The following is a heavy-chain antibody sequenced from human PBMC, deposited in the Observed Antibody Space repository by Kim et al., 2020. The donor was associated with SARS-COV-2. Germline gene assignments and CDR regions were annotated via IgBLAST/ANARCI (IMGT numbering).Heavy chain of an antibody. CDR3: ARAGSTVKFFDF. Sequence: NYNPSLKSRVSILVDKSKNQFSLKMWSVTAADTAVYYCARAGSTVKFFDFWGRGTLVTVAS. D-gene: IGHD3-10*01. V-gene: IGHV4-4*02. J-gene: IGHJ4*02.